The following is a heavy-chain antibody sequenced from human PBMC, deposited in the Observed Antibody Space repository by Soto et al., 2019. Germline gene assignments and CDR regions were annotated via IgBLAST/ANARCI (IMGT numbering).Heavy chain of an antibody. CDR2: TRNKANSYTT. V-gene: IGHV3-72*01. Sequence: GGSLRLSCAASGFTFSDHYMDWVRQAPGKGLEWVSRTRNKANSYTTEYAASVKGRFTISRDDSKNSLYLQMNSLKTEDTAVYYCAFRAPGGELPYWGQGTLVTVSS. CDR1: GFTFSDHY. J-gene: IGHJ4*02. D-gene: IGHD1-26*01. CDR3: AFRAPGGELPY.